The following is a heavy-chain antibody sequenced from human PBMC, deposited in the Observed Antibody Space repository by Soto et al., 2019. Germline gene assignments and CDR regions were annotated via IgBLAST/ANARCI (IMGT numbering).Heavy chain of an antibody. Sequence: QVQLVQSGAEVKKPGSSVKVSCKASGGTFNNYAINWLRQAPGQGLEWMGGSIPIFATANYAQNLQGRVTVTADESTSTAYMELSSLRSDYTAVYYCARGPSWALVFDIWGQGTMVTVSS. CDR2: SIPIFATA. J-gene: IGHJ3*02. V-gene: IGHV1-69*01. CDR3: ARGPSWALVFDI. D-gene: IGHD6-13*01. CDR1: GGTFNNYA.